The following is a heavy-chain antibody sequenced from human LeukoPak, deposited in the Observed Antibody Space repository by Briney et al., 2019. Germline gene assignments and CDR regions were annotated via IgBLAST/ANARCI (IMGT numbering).Heavy chain of an antibody. D-gene: IGHD2-2*02. Sequence: GASVKVSCKASGYTFTSYGFSWVRQAPGQGLEWLGWIGASNGYTNYAQKVQGRVTLTTDTSTSTAYMELRSLRSDDTAVYYCARDLPSCSGPSCYTYYYYGMDVWGQGTTVTVSS. J-gene: IGHJ6*02. CDR1: GYTFTSYG. CDR3: ARDLPSCSGPSCYTYYYYGMDV. CDR2: IGASNGYT. V-gene: IGHV1-18*01.